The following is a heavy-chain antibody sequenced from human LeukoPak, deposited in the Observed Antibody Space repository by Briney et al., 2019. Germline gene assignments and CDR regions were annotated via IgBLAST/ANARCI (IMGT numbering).Heavy chain of an antibody. J-gene: IGHJ3*02. V-gene: IGHV3-7*01. Sequence: GGSLRLSCAASGFTFSSHWMTWVRQAPGKGLEWGSNINQDGSERYYVDSGKGRFTISRDNAKSSLYLQMNSLGAEDTAVYYCARDSEYSSSFAFDIWGQGTMVTVSS. D-gene: IGHD6-13*01. CDR1: GFTFSSHW. CDR3: ARDSEYSSSFAFDI. CDR2: INQDGSER.